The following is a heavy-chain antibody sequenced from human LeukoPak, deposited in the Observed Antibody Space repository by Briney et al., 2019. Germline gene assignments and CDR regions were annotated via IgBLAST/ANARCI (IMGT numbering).Heavy chain of an antibody. D-gene: IGHD3-10*01. CDR1: GFTFSSNY. CDR3: ARAVWFGELYFDY. V-gene: IGHV3-53*01. CDR2: IYSGGST. Sequence: GGSLRLSCAASGFTFSSNYMSWVRQAPGKGLEWVSVIYSGGSTYYSDSLMGRFTFSRDNSKNTLYLQMNSLSAEDTAVYYCARAVWFGELYFDYWGQGTLVTVSS. J-gene: IGHJ4*02.